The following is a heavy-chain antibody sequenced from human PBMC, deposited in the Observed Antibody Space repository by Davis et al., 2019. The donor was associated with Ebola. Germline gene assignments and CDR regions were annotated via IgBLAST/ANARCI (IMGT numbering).Heavy chain of an antibody. CDR1: GFTFSSYG. J-gene: IGHJ6*04. D-gene: IGHD3-3*01. CDR2: IKQDGSEK. V-gene: IGHV3-7*03. CDR3: AKSGLSFGVVKYHYGMDV. Sequence: PGGSLRLSCAASGFTFSSYGMHWVRQAPGKGLEWVANIKQDGSEKYYVDSVKGRFTISRDNSKKTLYLQMNSLRAEDTAVYYCAKSGLSFGVVKYHYGMDVWGKGTTVTVSS.